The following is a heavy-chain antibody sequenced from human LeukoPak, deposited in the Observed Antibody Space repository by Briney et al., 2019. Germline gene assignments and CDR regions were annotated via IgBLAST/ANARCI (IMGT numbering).Heavy chain of an antibody. CDR3: ATAPVAGTTLVY. V-gene: IGHV1-24*01. Sequence: ASVKVSCKVSGYTLTELSMHWVRQAPGKGLEWMGGFDPEDGETIYAQKFQGRVTMTEDTSTDTAYMELSRLRSEDTAVYYCATAPVAGTTLVYWGQGTLVTVSS. D-gene: IGHD1-7*01. J-gene: IGHJ4*02. CDR1: GYTLTELS. CDR2: FDPEDGET.